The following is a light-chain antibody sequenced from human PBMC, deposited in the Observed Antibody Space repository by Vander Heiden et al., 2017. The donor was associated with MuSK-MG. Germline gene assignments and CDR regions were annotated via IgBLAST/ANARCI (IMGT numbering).Light chain of an antibody. CDR2: AAS. CDR1: QGIGAF. Sequence: DIQMTQSPTSLASSVGDTVTITCRASQGIGAFLNWYQQKPGKAPQLLIYAASILQTGVPSRFSGSGSGTDFTLTITRLQPDDFATYFCQQKDGTPWTFGLGTMVEVK. J-gene: IGKJ1*01. V-gene: IGKV1-39*01. CDR3: QQKDGTPWT.